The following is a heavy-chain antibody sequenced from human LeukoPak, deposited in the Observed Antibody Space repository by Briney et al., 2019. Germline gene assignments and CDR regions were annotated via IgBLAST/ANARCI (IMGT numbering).Heavy chain of an antibody. CDR3: ASGNSHAFDI. CDR2: IDLAGEYT. Sequence: GGSLRLSCVASGFTFSTYSMNWVRQAPGKGLVWVSRIDLAGEYTTYADSVKGRFTISRDNAKNTLYLQMNSLRAEDTAVYYCASGNSHAFDIWGQGTMVTVSS. CDR1: GFTFSTYS. V-gene: IGHV3-74*01. J-gene: IGHJ3*02.